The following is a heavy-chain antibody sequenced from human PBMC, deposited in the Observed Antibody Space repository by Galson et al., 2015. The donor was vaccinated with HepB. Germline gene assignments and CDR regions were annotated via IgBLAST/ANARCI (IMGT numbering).Heavy chain of an antibody. J-gene: IGHJ4*02. D-gene: IGHD6-19*01. CDR2: IYYSGST. V-gene: IGHV4-39*01. CDR1: GGSISSSSYY. Sequence: SETLSLTCTVSGGSISSSSYYWGWIRQPPGKGLEWIGSIYYSGSTYYNPSLKSRVTISVDTSKNQFSLKLSSVTAADTAVYYCARQRGASSGWYGTIPFDYWGQGTLVTVSS. CDR3: ARQRGASSGWYGTIPFDY.